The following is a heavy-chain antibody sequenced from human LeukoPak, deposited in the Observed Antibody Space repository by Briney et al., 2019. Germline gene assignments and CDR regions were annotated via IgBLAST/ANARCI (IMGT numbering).Heavy chain of an antibody. Sequence: SETLSLTCTVSGGSISSGYYWGWIRQPPGKGLEWIGSIYHSGSTYYNPSLKSRVTISVDTSKNQFSLKLSSVTAADTAVYYCARAIPYSSGHLFDYWGQGTLVTVSS. CDR1: GGSISSGYY. V-gene: IGHV4-38-2*02. CDR3: ARAIPYSSGHLFDY. CDR2: IYHSGST. J-gene: IGHJ4*02. D-gene: IGHD6-19*01.